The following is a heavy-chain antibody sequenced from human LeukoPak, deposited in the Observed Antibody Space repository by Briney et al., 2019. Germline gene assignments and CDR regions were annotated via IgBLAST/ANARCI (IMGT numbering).Heavy chain of an antibody. CDR1: GFTFSEFT. J-gene: IGHJ4*02. Sequence: PGGSLRLSCAASGFTFSEFTMNWGRQAPGKGLEWVSYVSSGSATISYADSVKGRFTMSRDNAKNSLFLQMNTLRDEDTAVYFCARDLRYAFDYWGQGTLVTVSS. D-gene: IGHD5-12*01. CDR2: VSSGSATI. V-gene: IGHV3-48*02. CDR3: ARDLRYAFDY.